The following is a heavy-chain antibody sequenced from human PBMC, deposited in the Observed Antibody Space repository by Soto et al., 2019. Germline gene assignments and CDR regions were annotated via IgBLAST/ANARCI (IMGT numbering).Heavy chain of an antibody. CDR1: GFTFSTYA. V-gene: IGHV3-23*01. D-gene: IGHD6-25*01. J-gene: IGHJ4*02. CDR2: ISGKGDST. CDR3: AREGRHKPIDY. Sequence: EVQLLESGGGLVQPGGSLRLSCAASGFTFSTYAMSWVRQAPGKGLEWVSAISGKGDSTHYADSVKGRFTISRDKSKNTLSLQMSSLRAEDAAVYYCAREGRHKPIDYWGQGALVTVSS.